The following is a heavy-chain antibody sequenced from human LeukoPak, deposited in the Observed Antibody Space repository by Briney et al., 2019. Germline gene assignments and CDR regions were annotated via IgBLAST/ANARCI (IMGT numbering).Heavy chain of an antibody. CDR1: GASVYIGSSY. J-gene: IGHJ4*02. V-gene: IGHV4-61*01. D-gene: IGHD5-12*01. CDR3: ARDSRGHSGYDLDY. CDR2: IYYSGIT. Sequence: SETLSLTCTVSGASVYIGSSYWSWIRQPPGKGLEWIGYIYYSGITNYNPSLKSRVIMSVDTSKNQFSLKLSSVTAADTAIYYCARDSRGHSGYDLDYWGQGTLVTVSS.